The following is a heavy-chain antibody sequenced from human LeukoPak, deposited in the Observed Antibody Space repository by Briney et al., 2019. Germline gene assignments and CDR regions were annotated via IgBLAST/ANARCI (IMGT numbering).Heavy chain of an antibody. CDR2: ISGSGDST. D-gene: IGHD3-10*01. CDR1: GFTLRSYV. V-gene: IGHV3-23*01. Sequence: GGSLRLSCVASGFTLRSYVMNWVRQTPGKGLEWVSSISGSGDSTFYADSVKGRFTISRDNSKNTLYLQMNSLRAEDTAVYYCAKERFGDWNWFDPWGQGTLVTVSS. CDR3: AKERFGDWNWFDP. J-gene: IGHJ5*02.